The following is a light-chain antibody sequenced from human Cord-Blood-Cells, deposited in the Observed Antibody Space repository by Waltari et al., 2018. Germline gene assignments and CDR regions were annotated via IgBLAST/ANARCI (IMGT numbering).Light chain of an antibody. CDR3: SSYTSSSTV. V-gene: IGLV2-14*01. CDR2: DVG. J-gene: IGLJ3*02. Sequence: QSALTQPASVSGSPGQSITISCTGTSSDVGGYNYVSWYQQHPGKAPNLMIYDVGKRPSGFSKRFSGSKSGNTASLTISGLQAEDEADYYCSSYTSSSTVFGGGTKLTVL. CDR1: SSDVGGYNY.